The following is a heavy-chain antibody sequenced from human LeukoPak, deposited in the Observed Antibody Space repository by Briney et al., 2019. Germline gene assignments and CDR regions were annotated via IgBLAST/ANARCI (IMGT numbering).Heavy chain of an antibody. CDR3: ARVKDYYFYGWDV. CDR1: GFTFSSNA. V-gene: IGHV3-23*01. Sequence: PGGSLRLSCAASGFTFSSNAMSWARQAPGRGLEWVSGISNSGGTTYYADSVRGRFTISRDNSKNTLYLQMNSLRAEDTAVYYCARVKDYYFYGWDVWGQGTTVTVSS. CDR2: ISNSGGTT. J-gene: IGHJ6*02.